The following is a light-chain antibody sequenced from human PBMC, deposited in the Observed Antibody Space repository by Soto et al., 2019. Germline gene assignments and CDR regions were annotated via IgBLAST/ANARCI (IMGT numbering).Light chain of an antibody. V-gene: IGLV2-14*01. Sequence: QSVLTQPASVSGSPGQSITISCTGTSSDVGGYNYVSWYQQQPGKAPKLMIYDVSNRPSGVSNRFSGSKSGNTASLTISGLQAEDEADYYGSSYTSSSTLLDVFGTGTKLTVL. J-gene: IGLJ1*01. CDR3: SSYTSSSTLLDV. CDR2: DVS. CDR1: SSDVGGYNY.